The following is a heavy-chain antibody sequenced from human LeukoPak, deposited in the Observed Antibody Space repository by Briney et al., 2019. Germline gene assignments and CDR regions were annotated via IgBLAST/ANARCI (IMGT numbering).Heavy chain of an antibody. J-gene: IGHJ4*02. CDR1: GFTFSTYA. CDR2: LSPSGGIT. V-gene: IGHV3-23*01. Sequence: GSLRLSCAASGFTFSTYAMSWVRQAPGKGLEWVSALSPSGGITYYEDSVKGRFTISRDNSKNTLYLQMNSLRAEDTAVYYCARGVNYFVLEYWGQGTLVTISS. D-gene: IGHD3-10*02. CDR3: ARGVNYFVLEY.